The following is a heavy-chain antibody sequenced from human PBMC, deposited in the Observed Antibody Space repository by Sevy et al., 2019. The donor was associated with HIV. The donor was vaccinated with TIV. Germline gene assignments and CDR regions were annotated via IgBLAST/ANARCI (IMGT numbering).Heavy chain of an antibody. V-gene: IGHV3-30*04. CDR3: ARGPRDSGYDFLFGY. J-gene: IGHJ4*02. D-gene: IGHD5-12*01. Sequence: GGSLRLSCAASGFTFSSYAMHWVRQAPGKGLEWVAVISYDGSNKYYADSVKGRFTISRDNSKNTLYLQMNSLRAEDTAVYYCARGPRDSGYDFLFGYWDQGTLVTVSS. CDR2: ISYDGSNK. CDR1: GFTFSSYA.